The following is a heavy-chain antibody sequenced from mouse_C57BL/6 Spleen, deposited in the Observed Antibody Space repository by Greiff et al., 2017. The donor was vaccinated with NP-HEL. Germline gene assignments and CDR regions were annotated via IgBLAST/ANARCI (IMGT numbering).Heavy chain of an antibody. CDR2: IRNKANNHAT. D-gene: IGHD4-1*01. CDR1: GFTFSDAW. Sequence: EVQVVESGGGLVQPGGSMKLSCAASGFTFSDAWMDWVRQSPEKGLEWVAEIRNKANNHATYYAESVKGRFTISRDDSKSSVYLQMNSLRAEDTGIYYCTRILGRGYFDVWGTGTTVTVSS. J-gene: IGHJ1*03. V-gene: IGHV6-6*01. CDR3: TRILGRGYFDV.